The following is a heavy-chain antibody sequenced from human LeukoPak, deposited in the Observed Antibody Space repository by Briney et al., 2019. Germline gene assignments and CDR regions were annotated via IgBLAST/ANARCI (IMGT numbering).Heavy chain of an antibody. CDR3: ARAGGSYWGYYDY. D-gene: IGHD1-26*01. V-gene: IGHV3-30-3*01. J-gene: IGHJ4*02. CDR2: ISYDGSNK. CDR1: GFTFSSYA. Sequence: GRSLRLSCAASGFTFSSYAMHWVRQAPGKGLEWVAVISYDGSNKYYADSVKGRFTISRDNSKNTLYLQMNSLRAEDTAVYYCARAGGSYWGYYDYWGLGTLVTVSS.